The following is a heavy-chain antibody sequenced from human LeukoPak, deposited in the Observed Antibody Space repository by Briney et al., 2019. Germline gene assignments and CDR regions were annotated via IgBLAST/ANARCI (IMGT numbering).Heavy chain of an antibody. J-gene: IGHJ5*02. CDR2: INPNSGGT. CDR1: GYTLTGYY. Sequence: ASVKVSCKASGYTLTGYYMHWVRQAPGQGLEWMGWINPNSGGTKYAQRFQDRVSMTRDTSITTAHMQLSRLRSADTAVYYCARGSGYYTGWSDPWGQGTLVTVSS. D-gene: IGHD3-3*01. V-gene: IGHV1-2*02. CDR3: ARGSGYYTGWSDP.